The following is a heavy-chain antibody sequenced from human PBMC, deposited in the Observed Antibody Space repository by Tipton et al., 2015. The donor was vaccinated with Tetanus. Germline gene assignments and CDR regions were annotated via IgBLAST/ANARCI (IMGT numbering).Heavy chain of an antibody. CDR1: RGSISSDIYN. CDR2: INYYGTT. CDR3: ARGREVTTVTIIGAHDWYFDL. V-gene: IGHV4-39*07. D-gene: IGHD4-17*01. J-gene: IGHJ2*01. Sequence: TLSLTCTVSRGSISSDIYNWGWIRQPPGRGLQWIGNINYYGTTYYSPSLESRVTMSVDPPKNQFSLKLSSVTAADTAVYYCARGREVTTVTIIGAHDWYFDLWGRGTLVTVSS.